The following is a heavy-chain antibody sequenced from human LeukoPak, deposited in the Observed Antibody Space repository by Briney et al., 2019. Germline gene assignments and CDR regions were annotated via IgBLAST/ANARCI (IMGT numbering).Heavy chain of an antibody. J-gene: IGHJ3*02. CDR2: IISIFATA. Sequence: SVKVSCKASGGTLISYAISWVRQAPGQGVEWMGVIISIFATANYAQQFQARVTITTDQSTSTAYMQLSSLRSEDTAVYYCAVPDSSGYYFAAFDIWGQGTMVTVSS. CDR1: GGTLISYA. CDR3: AVPDSSGYYFAAFDI. V-gene: IGHV1-69*05. D-gene: IGHD3-22*01.